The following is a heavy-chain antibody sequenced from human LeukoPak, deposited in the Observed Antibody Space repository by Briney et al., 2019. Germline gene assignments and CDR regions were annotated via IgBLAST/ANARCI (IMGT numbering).Heavy chain of an antibody. J-gene: IGHJ4*02. CDR3: ARGPHWDPHFDY. Sequence: ASVKVSCKASGFTFTANHMHWVRQAPGQGLEWMGWINPNSGGTNYAQKFQGRVTMTRDTSISTAYMELSGLRSDDTAVYYCARGPHWDPHFDYWGQGTLVTVSS. D-gene: IGHD7-27*01. CDR1: GFTFTANH. V-gene: IGHV1-2*02. CDR2: INPNSGGT.